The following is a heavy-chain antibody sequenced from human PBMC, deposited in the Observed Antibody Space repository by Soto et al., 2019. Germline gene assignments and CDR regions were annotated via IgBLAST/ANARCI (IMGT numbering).Heavy chain of an antibody. CDR1: GFTFSSYG. CDR2: IWYDGSNK. V-gene: IGHV3-33*01. D-gene: IGHD4-17*01. J-gene: IGHJ4*02. CDR3: ARDRRTVTMLDY. Sequence: PGGSLRLSCAASGFTFSSYGMHWVRQAPGKGLEWVAVIWYDGSNKYYADSVKGRFTISRDNSKNTLYLQMNSLRAEDTAVYYCARDRRTVTMLDYWGQGTLVTVSS.